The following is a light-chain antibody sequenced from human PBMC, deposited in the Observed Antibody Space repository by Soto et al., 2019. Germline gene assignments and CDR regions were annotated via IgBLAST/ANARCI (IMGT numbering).Light chain of an antibody. CDR3: HQYGTYPGT. V-gene: IGKV1-5*03. Sequence: DIQMTQSPSTLSASVGDRVIITCRASQSISSWLAWYQQKPGKSPKLLIYKASNLESGVPSRFSGSGSGADFTLAISSLQPDAFATYYCHQYGTYPGTFGQGTSVEIK. J-gene: IGKJ2*01. CDR1: QSISSW. CDR2: KAS.